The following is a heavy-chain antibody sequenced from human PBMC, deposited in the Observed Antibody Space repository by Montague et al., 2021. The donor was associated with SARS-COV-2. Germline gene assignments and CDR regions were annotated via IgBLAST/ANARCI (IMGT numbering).Heavy chain of an antibody. CDR3: AREAEYILGRRYYYGMDV. V-gene: IGHV4-4*07. Sequence: SETLSLTCTVYGGSISNYYWTWIRQPAGKGLEWIGRLYTSGSTTYNPSLKSRVTMSVDTSKNQFSLKVTSVTAADTAIYYCAREAEYILGRRYYYGMDVWGQGTTVTVS. J-gene: IGHJ6*02. CDR2: LYTSGST. D-gene: IGHD2-15*01. CDR1: GGSISNYY.